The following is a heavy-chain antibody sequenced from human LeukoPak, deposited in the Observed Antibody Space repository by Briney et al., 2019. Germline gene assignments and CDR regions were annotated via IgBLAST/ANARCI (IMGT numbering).Heavy chain of an antibody. CDR3: AKVLRFSSGYSDY. J-gene: IGHJ4*02. V-gene: IGHV3-30*18. CDR2: ISYDRSNK. D-gene: IGHD3-22*01. CDR1: GFTFSNYG. Sequence: GGSLRLSCAASGFTFSNYGMHWVRQAPGKGLEWVAVISYDRSNKYFADSVKGRFTISRVNSKNTLFLQMNSLRAEDTAVYHCAKVLRFSSGYSDYWGQGTLVTVSS.